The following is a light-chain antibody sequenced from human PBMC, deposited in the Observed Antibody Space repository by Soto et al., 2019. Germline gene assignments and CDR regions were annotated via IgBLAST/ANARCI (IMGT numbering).Light chain of an antibody. CDR3: QSYDSSMTTVV. J-gene: IGLJ1*01. V-gene: IGLV1-40*01. Sequence: QSVLTQPPSGSGAPGQRVAISCTGSSSNIGAEYDVHGYQQLPGTAPKRLIYGDNNRASGVPDRFSCSNSGTSASLAITVLHPQDEADYYCQSYDSSMTTVVFGPGTKVTVL. CDR2: GDN. CDR1: SSNIGAEYD.